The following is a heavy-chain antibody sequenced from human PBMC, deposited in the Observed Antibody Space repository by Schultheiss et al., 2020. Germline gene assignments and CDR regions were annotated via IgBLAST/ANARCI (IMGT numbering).Heavy chain of an antibody. V-gene: IGHV3-66*03. Sequence: GGSLRLSCAASGFTVSSNYMSWVRQAPGKGLEWVSVIYSCGSTYYADSVKGRFTISRDNSKNTLYLQMNSLRAEDTAVYYCARDIIEYSSSNSSYYYYYYGMDVWGKGTTVTVYS. J-gene: IGHJ6*04. D-gene: IGHD6-6*01. CDR2: IYSCGST. CDR3: ARDIIEYSSSNSSYYYYYYGMDV. CDR1: GFTVSSNY.